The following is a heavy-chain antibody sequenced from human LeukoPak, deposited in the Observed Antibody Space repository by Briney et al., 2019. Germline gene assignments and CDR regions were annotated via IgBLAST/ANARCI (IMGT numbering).Heavy chain of an antibody. V-gene: IGHV3-48*03. CDR2: ISRSGSTK. CDR1: GFTFSSYV. CDR3: ARGSYCSGVSCYYGY. D-gene: IGHD2-15*01. Sequence: GGSLRLSCAASGFTFSSYVMNWVRQAPGKGPEWVSYISRSGSTKYYADSVKGRFTISRDNAKNSLYLQVNSLRAEDTAVYYCARGSYCSGVSCYYGYWGQGTLVTVSS. J-gene: IGHJ4*01.